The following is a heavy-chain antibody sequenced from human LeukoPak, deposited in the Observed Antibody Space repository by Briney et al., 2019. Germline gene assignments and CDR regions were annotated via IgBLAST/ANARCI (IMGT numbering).Heavy chain of an antibody. J-gene: IGHJ4*02. V-gene: IGHV3-15*01. Sequence: GGSLRLSCAASGFTFSAAWMSWVRQSPGKGLEWVGHIKSKTDGGTTDYAAPVKDRFTISRDDSQNTLYLQMNSLKTEDTAVYYCATRPYCGGDHFWYYFDYWGQGTLVTVSS. D-gene: IGHD2-21*02. CDR2: IKSKTDGGTT. CDR1: GFTFSAAW. CDR3: ATRPYCGGDHFWYYFDY.